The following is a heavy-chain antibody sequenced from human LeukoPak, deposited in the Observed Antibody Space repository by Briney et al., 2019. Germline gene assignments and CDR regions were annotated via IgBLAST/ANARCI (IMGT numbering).Heavy chain of an antibody. J-gene: IGHJ6*03. V-gene: IGHV1-69*13. D-gene: IGHD3-10*01. CDR1: GGTFSSYA. CDR3: ARGKANGYGSYYYYYYMDV. CDR2: IIPIFGTA. Sequence: SVKVSCKASGGTFSSYAISWVRQAPGQGLEWMGGIIPIFGTANYAQKFQGRVTITADESTSTAYMELSSLRSEDTAVYYCARGKANGYGSYYYYYYMDVWGKGTTVTISS.